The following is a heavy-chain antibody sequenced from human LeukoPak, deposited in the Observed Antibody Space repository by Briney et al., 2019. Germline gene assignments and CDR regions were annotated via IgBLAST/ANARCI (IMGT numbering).Heavy chain of an antibody. CDR1: GGTFNNYA. J-gene: IGHJ3*02. D-gene: IGHD5-12*01. CDR3: ARSDVDLVAKILAFDI. CDR2: IIPIFGTE. Sequence: GSSVKVSCKASGGTFNNYAISWVRQAPGQGLEWMGGIIPIFGTENYAQKFQGRVTITTDESTSTAYMELSSLRSEDTAVYYCARSDVDLVAKILAFDIWGQGTVVTVSS. V-gene: IGHV1-69*05.